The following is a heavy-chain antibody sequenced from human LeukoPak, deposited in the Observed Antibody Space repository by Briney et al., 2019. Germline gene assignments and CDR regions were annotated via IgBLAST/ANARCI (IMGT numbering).Heavy chain of an antibody. J-gene: IGHJ3*02. V-gene: IGHV6-1*01. CDR2: TYYRSKWYN. Sequence: SQTLSLTCAISGDSVSSNSAAWNWIGQSPSRGLEWLGRTYYRSKWYNDYAASVKSRITINPDTSKNQFSLQLDSVTPEDTAVYYCCHSLSGRTGAFDIWGRGTVVTVSS. D-gene: IGHD2-21*01. CDR1: GDSVSSNSAA. CDR3: CHSLSGRTGAFDI.